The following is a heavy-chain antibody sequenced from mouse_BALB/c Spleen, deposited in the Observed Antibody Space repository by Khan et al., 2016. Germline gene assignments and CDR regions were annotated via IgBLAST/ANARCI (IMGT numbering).Heavy chain of an antibody. D-gene: IGHD2-1*01. CDR3: TRWNYCGAY. CDR2: IYPSDSYT. CDR1: GYTFTSYW. Sequence: QVQLQQPGAELVRPGASVKLSCKASGYTFTSYWINWVKQRPGQGLEWIGNIYPSDSYTNYNQKFKDKATLTVDKSSSTAYMQLSSPTSEDSAVYYCTRWNYCGAYWGQGTLVTVSA. J-gene: IGHJ3*01. V-gene: IGHV1-69*02.